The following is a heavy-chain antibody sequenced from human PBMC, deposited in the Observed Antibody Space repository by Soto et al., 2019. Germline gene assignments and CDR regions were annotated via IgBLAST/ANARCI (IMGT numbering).Heavy chain of an antibody. J-gene: IGHJ6*02. CDR3: AKEYRVEYYYGMDV. CDR1: GFTFSSYA. CDR2: ISYDGSNK. Sequence: GGSLRLSCAASGFTFSSYAMHWVRQAPGKGLEWVAVISYDGSNKYYADSVKGRFTISRDNSKNTLYLQMNSLRAEDTAVYYCAKEYRVEYYYGMDVWGQGTTVTVSS. V-gene: IGHV3-30-3*01. D-gene: IGHD1-1*01.